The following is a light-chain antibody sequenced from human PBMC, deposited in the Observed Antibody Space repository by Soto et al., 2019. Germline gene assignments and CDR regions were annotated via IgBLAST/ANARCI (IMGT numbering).Light chain of an antibody. CDR1: SSDVGGYNY. V-gene: IGLV2-14*01. CDR3: SSYTSSSTLD. CDR2: YVS. J-gene: IGLJ2*01. Sequence: QSALTQPASVSGSPGQSITISCTGTSSDVGGYNYVSWYQPHPGKAPKLMIYYVSHRPSGVSNRFSGSKSGNTAPLTISGLQAEDEADYYCSSYTSSSTLDFGGGTKLTVL.